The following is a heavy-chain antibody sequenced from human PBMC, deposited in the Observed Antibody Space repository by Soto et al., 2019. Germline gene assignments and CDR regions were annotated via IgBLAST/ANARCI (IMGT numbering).Heavy chain of an antibody. V-gene: IGHV3-74*01. J-gene: IGHJ4*02. D-gene: IGHD2-21*01. CDR3: AKDRVIAVVEDFDY. Sequence: PGGSLRLSCAASGFTFSSYGMHWVRQAPGKGLEWVAGISNDGSTTCYADSVKGRFTISRDNAKNTLYLQMNSLRAEDTAVYYCAKDRVIAVVEDFDYWGQGTLVTVSS. CDR1: GFTFSSYG. CDR2: ISNDGSTT.